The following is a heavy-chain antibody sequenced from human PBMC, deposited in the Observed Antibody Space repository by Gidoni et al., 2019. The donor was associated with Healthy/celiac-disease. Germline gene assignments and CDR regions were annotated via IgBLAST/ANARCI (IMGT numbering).Heavy chain of an antibody. CDR2: IYHSGST. D-gene: IGHD7-27*01. CDR3: ARLGRYYYMDV. CDR1: GGSISISNW. Sequence: QVQLQESGPGLVKPSGTLSPTCAVSGGSISISNWWSWVSQPPGKGLEWIGDIYHSGSTNYSPSLKSRVTISVDKSKNQFSLNLRSVTAADTAVYHCARLGRYYYMDVWGKGTTVTVSS. V-gene: IGHV4-4*02. J-gene: IGHJ6*03.